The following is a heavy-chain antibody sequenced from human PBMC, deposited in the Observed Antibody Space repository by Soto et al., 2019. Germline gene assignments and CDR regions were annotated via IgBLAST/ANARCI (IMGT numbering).Heavy chain of an antibody. D-gene: IGHD1-26*01. CDR3: AKMELGTSYYYYYYMDV. CDR2: ISGSGGST. V-gene: IGHV3-23*01. J-gene: IGHJ6*03. Sequence: GGSLRLSCAASGFTFSSYAMSWVRQAPGKGLEWVSAISGSGGSTYYADSVKGRFTISRDNSKNTLYLQMNSLRAEDTAVYYCAKMELGTSYYYYYYMDVWGKGTTVTVSS. CDR1: GFTFSSYA.